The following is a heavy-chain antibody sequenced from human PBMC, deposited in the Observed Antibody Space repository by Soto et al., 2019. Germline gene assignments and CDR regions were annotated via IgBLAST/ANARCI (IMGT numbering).Heavy chain of an antibody. CDR2: IWYDGSNK. D-gene: IGHD1-26*01. Sequence: GGSLRLSCAASGFTFSSYGMHWVRQAPGKGLEWVAVIWYDGSNKYYADSVKGRFTISRDNSKNTLYLQMNSLRAEDTVVYYCATPLGGAMLEYFDYWGQGTLVTV. J-gene: IGHJ4*02. CDR1: GFTFSSYG. V-gene: IGHV3-33*01. CDR3: ATPLGGAMLEYFDY.